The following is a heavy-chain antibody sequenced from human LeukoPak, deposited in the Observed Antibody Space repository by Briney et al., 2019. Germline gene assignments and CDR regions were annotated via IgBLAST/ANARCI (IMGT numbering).Heavy chain of an antibody. CDR1: GGSISSYY. CDR3: AHSKRGGGYYINAFAV. CDR2: SYSGGNA. J-gene: IGHJ3*01. V-gene: IGHV4-59*01. D-gene: IGHD1-26*01. Sequence: PSETLSLTCTVSGGSISSYYWSWIRQPPGKGLEWIGYSYSGGNANYNPSLKTRVTISIDTSENQFSLRLTSVTAADTAVYFCAHSKRGGGYYINAFAVWGQGTLVTISS.